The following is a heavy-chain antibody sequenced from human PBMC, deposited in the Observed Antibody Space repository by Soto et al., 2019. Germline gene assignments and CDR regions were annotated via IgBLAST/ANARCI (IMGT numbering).Heavy chain of an antibody. CDR2: VDGSGGDT. CDR1: GFTFSSYA. D-gene: IGHD2-15*01. J-gene: IGHJ4*02. CDR3: AKEMVAAAYVETSPFDL. V-gene: IGHV3-23*01. Sequence: VRLLESGGGLVQPGGSLRLSCAASGFTFSSYAMGWLRQAPGTGPEWVAFVDGSGGDTSFADSVKGRFTISRDNSKNSLYLHMNSLRAEDTGRYYWAKEMVAAAYVETSPFDLWGQGTLVTVSS.